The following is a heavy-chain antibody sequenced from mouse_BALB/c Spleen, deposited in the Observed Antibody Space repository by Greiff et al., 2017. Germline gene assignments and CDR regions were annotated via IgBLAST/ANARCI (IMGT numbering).Heavy chain of an antibody. J-gene: IGHJ3*01. V-gene: IGHV2-3*01. CDR2: IWGDGST. CDR3: AEYDYESGIDY. CDR1: GFSFTSYG. D-gene: IGHD2-4*01. Sequence: VKLMESGPGLVAPSQSLSITCTVSGFSFTSYGVSWVRQPPGKGLEWLGVIWGDGSTNYHSALISRLSISKDNSKSQVLLKLNSLQTDDTATYYCAEYDYESGIDYWGQGTLVTVSA.